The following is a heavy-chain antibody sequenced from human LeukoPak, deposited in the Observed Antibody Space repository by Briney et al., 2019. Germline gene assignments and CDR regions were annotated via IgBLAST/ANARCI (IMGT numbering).Heavy chain of an antibody. J-gene: IGHJ6*03. D-gene: IGHD6-13*01. CDR3: ARQGAAGKYYYCYMDV. CDR1: GYKFPIYW. CDR2: IYPDDSNT. Sequence: GESLKISCQGSGYKFPIYWIGWVRQMPGQGLESMGIIYPDDSNTIYGPSFQGQVTISADKSINTAYLEWSSLKASDTAIYYCARQGAAGKYYYCYMDVWGKGTTVTVSS. V-gene: IGHV5-51*01.